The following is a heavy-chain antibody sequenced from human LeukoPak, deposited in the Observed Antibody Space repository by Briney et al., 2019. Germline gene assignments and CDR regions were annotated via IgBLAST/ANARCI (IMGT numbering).Heavy chain of an antibody. CDR2: ISGSGGST. CDR1: GFTFSSYA. D-gene: IGHD6-13*01. CDR3: ARDREIAAYYYGMDV. V-gene: IGHV3-23*01. J-gene: IGHJ6*02. Sequence: GGSLRLSCAASGFTFSSYAMSWVRQALGKGLEWVSAISGSGGSTYYADSVKGRFTISRDNSKNTLYLQMNSLRAEDTAVYYCARDREIAAYYYGMDVWGQGTTVTVSS.